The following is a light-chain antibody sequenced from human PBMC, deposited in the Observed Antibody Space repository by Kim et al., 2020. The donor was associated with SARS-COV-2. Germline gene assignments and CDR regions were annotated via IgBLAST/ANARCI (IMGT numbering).Light chain of an antibody. V-gene: IGLV1-44*01. Sequence: VTIYCLGSRSTTGINTGSCFQQPPGTGAHPHIHSNNQRPSGVRGRFSGSTSGPSASLDISGLQSEDEADYYCAARAESLNGRVFGAGTQLTVL. CDR2: SNN. CDR3: AARAESLNGRV. CDR1: RSTTGINT. J-gene: IGLJ2*01.